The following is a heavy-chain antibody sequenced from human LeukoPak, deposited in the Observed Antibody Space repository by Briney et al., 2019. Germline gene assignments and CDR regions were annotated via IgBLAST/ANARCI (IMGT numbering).Heavy chain of an antibody. D-gene: IGHD5/OR15-5a*01. CDR2: IKQDGSEK. CDR3: ARDVWYFDY. V-gene: IGHV3-7*05. Sequence: GGSLRLSCAASGFTFSSYRMSWVRQAPGKGLEWVANIKQDGSEKYYVDSVKGRFTISRDNAKNSLYLQVNSLRAEDTAVHYCARDVWYFDYWGQGTLVTVSS. CDR1: GFTFSSYR. J-gene: IGHJ4*02.